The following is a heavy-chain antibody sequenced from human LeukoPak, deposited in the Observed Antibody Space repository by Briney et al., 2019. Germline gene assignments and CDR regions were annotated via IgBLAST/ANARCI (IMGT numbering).Heavy chain of an antibody. CDR3: ASLLTPYHGAGGGGMDV. CDR1: GFTFSTHW. Sequence: GGSLRLSCAASGFTFSTHWMYWVRQAPGKELVWVSRISGDGSMTSYADSVKGRFTISRDNAEDTLFLQMTSLRVEDTALYFCASLLTPYHGAGGGGMDVWGQGTTVTVSS. CDR2: ISGDGSMT. D-gene: IGHD3-10*01. J-gene: IGHJ6*02. V-gene: IGHV3-74*01.